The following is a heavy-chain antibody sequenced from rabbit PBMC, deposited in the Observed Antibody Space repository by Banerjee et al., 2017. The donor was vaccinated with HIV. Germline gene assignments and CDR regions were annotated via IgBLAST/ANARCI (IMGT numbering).Heavy chain of an antibody. CDR3: ARHVNGMDL. CDR1: GFSFSSSYW. CDR2: IYGGSSGNT. J-gene: IGHJ6*01. V-gene: IGHV1S45*01. Sequence: QEQLEESGGDLVKPEGSLTLTCTASGFSFSSSYWICWVRQAPGKGPEWIACIYGGSSGNTYYANWAKGRFTISKTSSTTVTLQMTSLTAADTATYFCARHVNGMDLRGPGTLVTVS.